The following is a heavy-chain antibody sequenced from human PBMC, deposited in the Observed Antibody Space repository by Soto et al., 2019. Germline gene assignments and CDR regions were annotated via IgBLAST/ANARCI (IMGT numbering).Heavy chain of an antibody. CDR2: IYYSGST. J-gene: IGHJ5*02. Sequence: QVQLQESGPGLVKPSQTLSLTCTVSGGSISSGGYYWSWIRQHPGKGPEWIGYIYYSGSTSYNPSLKSRVTISVYTSKNQFSLKLSSVTAADTAMYYCTRVGGINLFDPWGQRTLVTVSS. CDR1: GGSISSGGYY. D-gene: IGHD1-20*01. V-gene: IGHV4-31*03. CDR3: TRVGGINLFDP.